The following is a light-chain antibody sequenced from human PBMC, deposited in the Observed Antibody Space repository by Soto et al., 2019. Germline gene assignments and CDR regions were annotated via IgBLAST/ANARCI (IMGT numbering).Light chain of an antibody. CDR3: SSYTSSSTLSTYV. J-gene: IGLJ1*01. V-gene: IGLV2-14*03. CDR1: SSDVGGYNY. Sequence: QSVLTQPASVSGSPGQSITISCTGTSSDVGGYNYVSWYQHHLGKAPKLMIYDVSNRPSGVSNRSSGSKSGNTASLIISGLQAEDEADYYCSSYTSSSTLSTYVFGTGTKVTVL. CDR2: DVS.